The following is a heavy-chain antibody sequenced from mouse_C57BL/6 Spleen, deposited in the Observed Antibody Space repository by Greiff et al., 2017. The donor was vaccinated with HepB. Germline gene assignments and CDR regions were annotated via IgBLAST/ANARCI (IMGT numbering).Heavy chain of an antibody. J-gene: IGHJ3*01. D-gene: IGHD4-1*01. CDR2: ISSGSSTI. CDR1: GFTFSDYG. Sequence: EVMLVESGGGLVKPGGSLKLSCAASGFTFSDYGMHWVRQAPEKGLEWVAYISSGSSTIYYADTVKGRFTISRDNAKNTLFLQMTSLRSEDTAMYYWARHGTVGFAYWGQGTLVTVSA. V-gene: IGHV5-17*01. CDR3: ARHGTVGFAY.